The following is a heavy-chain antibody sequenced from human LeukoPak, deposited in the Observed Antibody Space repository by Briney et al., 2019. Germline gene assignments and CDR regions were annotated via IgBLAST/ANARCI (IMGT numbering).Heavy chain of an antibody. J-gene: IGHJ4*02. CDR2: IRYDGSNK. CDR1: RFTFSSYG. D-gene: IGHD3-10*01. Sequence: GGSLRLSCAASRFTFSSYGMHWVRQAPGKGLEWVAFIRYDGSNKYYADSVKGRFTISRDNSKNTLYLQMNSLRAEDTAVYYCARDYYYYDSGSYYTNIANWGQGTLVTVSS. CDR3: ARDYYYYDSGSYYTNIAN. V-gene: IGHV3-30*02.